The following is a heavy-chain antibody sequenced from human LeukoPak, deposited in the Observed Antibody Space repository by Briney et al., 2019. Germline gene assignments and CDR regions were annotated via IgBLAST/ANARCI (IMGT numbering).Heavy chain of an antibody. Sequence: SETLSLTCTVSGGSISSSSYYWGWIRQPPGKGLEWIGSIYYSGSTYYNPSLKSRVTISVDTSKNQFSLKLTSVTAADTAVYYCARGRGRDGDNLASWGQGTLVTVSS. V-gene: IGHV4-39*07. J-gene: IGHJ4*02. CDR3: ARGRGRDGDNLAS. CDR1: GGSISSSSYY. CDR2: IYYSGST. D-gene: IGHD5-24*01.